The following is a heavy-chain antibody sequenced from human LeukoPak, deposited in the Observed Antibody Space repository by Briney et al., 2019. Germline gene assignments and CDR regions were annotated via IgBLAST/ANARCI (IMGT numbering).Heavy chain of an antibody. V-gene: IGHV1-2*06. CDR3: ARDAVNRRRDGWFDP. D-gene: IGHD3-10*01. CDR2: INPNSGGT. CDR1: GYIFTGYY. J-gene: IGHJ5*02. Sequence: GASVKVSCKASGYIFTGYYIHWVRQAPGQGLEWMGRINPNSGGTNYAQKFQGRVTVTRDTSISTVYMKLSRLRYDDTAVYYCARDAVNRRRDGWFDPWGQGTLVTVSS.